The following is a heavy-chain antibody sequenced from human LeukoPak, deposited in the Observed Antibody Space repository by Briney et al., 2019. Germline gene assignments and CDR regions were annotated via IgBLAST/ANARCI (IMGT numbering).Heavy chain of an antibody. CDR3: ARYDYGRSGFDY. CDR1: GFTVSTNY. V-gene: IGHV3-66*01. CDR2: IYSGGTT. Sequence: GGSLRLSCAASGFTVSTNYMTWVRQAPGKGLEWVSVIYSGGTTYYADSVKGRFSISRDNSKNTLYLQMNSLRAEDTAVYYCARYDYGRSGFDYWGREPWSPSPQ. J-gene: IGHJ4*02. D-gene: IGHD5-12*01.